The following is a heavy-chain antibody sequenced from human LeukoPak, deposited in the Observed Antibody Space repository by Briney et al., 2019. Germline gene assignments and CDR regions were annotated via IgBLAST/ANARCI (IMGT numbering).Heavy chain of an antibody. CDR1: GLTFSSYA. Sequence: GGSLRLSCAASGLTFSSYAMSWVRQAPGKGLEWVSAISGSGGSTYYADSVEGRFTISRDNSKNTLYLQMNSLRAEDTAVYYCAKRDTGYSSGWPYDYWGQGTLVTVSS. J-gene: IGHJ4*02. D-gene: IGHD6-19*01. CDR2: ISGSGGST. CDR3: AKRDTGYSSGWPYDY. V-gene: IGHV3-23*01.